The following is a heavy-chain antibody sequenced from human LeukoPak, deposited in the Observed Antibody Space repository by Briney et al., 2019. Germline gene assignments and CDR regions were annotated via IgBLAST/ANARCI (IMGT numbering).Heavy chain of an antibody. CDR2: IYYSGST. CDR3: ARTNLRYCSSTSCYTFDY. V-gene: IGHV4-39*07. Sequence: SETLSLTCTVSGGSISSSSYYRGWIRQPPGKGLEWIGSIYYSGSTYYNPSLKSRVTISVDTSKNQFSLKLSSVTAADTAVYYCARTNLRYCSSTSCYTFDYWGQGTLVTVSS. CDR1: GGSISSSSYY. D-gene: IGHD2-2*02. J-gene: IGHJ4*02.